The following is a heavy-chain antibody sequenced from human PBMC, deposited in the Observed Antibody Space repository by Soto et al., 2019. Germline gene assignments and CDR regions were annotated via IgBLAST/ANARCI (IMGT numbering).Heavy chain of an antibody. CDR3: ARETGSYSWNDGLMDV. CDR1: GFSFSNFT. Sequence: EVQLVESGGGLVKPGGSLRLSCAASGFSFSNFTMNWVRQAPGKGLEWVSSIDTGTTFMFYADSVTGRVTISRDNSTKSVYLQMNSLRAEDTAVYYCARETGSYSWNDGLMDVWGQWTTVTVSS. V-gene: IGHV3-21*01. D-gene: IGHD1-20*01. CDR2: IDTGTTFM. J-gene: IGHJ6*02.